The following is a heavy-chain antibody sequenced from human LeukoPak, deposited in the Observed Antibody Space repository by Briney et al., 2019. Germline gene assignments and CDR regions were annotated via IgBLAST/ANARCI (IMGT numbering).Heavy chain of an antibody. D-gene: IGHD2/OR15-2a*01. J-gene: IGHJ4*02. V-gene: IGHV3-74*01. CDR2: INSDGSWT. CDR3: VAFYETY. Sequence: PGGPLRLSCAASGTYWMHWVRQASGKGLVWVSHINSDGSWTGYADSGKGRFTISKDNAKNTVSLQMNNLRAEDTADYYCVAFYETYWGRGTLVTVSS. CDR1: GTYW.